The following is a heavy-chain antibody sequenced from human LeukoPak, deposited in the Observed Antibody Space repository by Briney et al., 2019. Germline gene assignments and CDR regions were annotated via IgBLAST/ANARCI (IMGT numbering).Heavy chain of an antibody. CDR3: ARGDYGDYEHYYYLDV. D-gene: IGHD4-17*01. Sequence: ASVKVSCKASGYTFTSYYMHWVRQAPGQGLEWMGWINPNSGGTNSAQKFQGRVTMTRDTSIITAYMELSRLRSDDTAVYYCARGDYGDYEHYYYLDVWGKGTTVTVSS. CDR1: GYTFTSYY. J-gene: IGHJ6*03. CDR2: INPNSGGT. V-gene: IGHV1-2*02.